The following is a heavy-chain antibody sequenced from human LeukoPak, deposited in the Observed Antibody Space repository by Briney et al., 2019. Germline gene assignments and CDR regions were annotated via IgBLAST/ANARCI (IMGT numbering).Heavy chain of an antibody. CDR2: INPNSGGT. J-gene: IGHJ4*02. D-gene: IGHD3-16*02. CDR3: ARGRGYDYVWGSYRYTPDLDY. V-gene: IGHV1-2*02. Sequence: GASVKVSCKASGYTSTGYYMHWVRQAPGQGLEWMGWINPNSGGTNYAQKFQGRVTMTRDTSISTAYMELSRLRSDDTAVYYCARGRGYDYVWGSYRYTPDLDYWGQGTLVTVSS. CDR1: GYTSTGYY.